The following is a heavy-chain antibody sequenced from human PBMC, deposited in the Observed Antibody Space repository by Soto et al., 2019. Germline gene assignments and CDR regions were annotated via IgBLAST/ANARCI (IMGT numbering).Heavy chain of an antibody. CDR1: GFTFSSAA. CDR3: AKSLDIHYKNWFEP. Sequence: QILESGGSLVQPGGSLRLSCVAAGFTFSSAAMNWVRQAPGKGLEWVSIISDTGTRTHYADSVKGRFTISRDNSKNTLYLDMNRLRAEDTAVYYCAKSLDIHYKNWFEPWGQGTLVTVSS. V-gene: IGHV3-23*01. D-gene: IGHD4-4*01. J-gene: IGHJ5*02. CDR2: ISDTGTRT.